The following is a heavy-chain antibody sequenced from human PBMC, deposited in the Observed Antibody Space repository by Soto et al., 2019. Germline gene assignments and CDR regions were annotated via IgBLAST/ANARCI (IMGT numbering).Heavy chain of an antibody. V-gene: IGHV3-13*01. CDR3: AKGCTGGTFCYIINH. Sequence: TGGSLRLSCEASGFTFSGFDMHWVRQPTGKGLEWVSSIGTAGDTYYAVSVKGRFTISRDNSENTLYLQMNSLRAEDTAVYYCAKGCTGGTFCYIINHWGQGTLVTVSS. CDR2: IGTAGDT. D-gene: IGHD2-8*02. J-gene: IGHJ5*02. CDR1: GFTFSGFD.